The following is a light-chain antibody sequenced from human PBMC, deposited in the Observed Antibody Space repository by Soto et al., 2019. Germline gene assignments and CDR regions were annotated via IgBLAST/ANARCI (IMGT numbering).Light chain of an antibody. CDR1: QSVSSN. Sequence: EIVMTQSPATLSVSPGERATLSCRASQSVSSNLAWYQQKPGPAPRLLIYGASTRAIGIPARFSGSGSGTEFTLTISSLQSEDFAVYYCEQYNNWLPWTFGQGTKVEIK. CDR2: GAS. CDR3: EQYNNWLPWT. V-gene: IGKV3-15*01. J-gene: IGKJ1*01.